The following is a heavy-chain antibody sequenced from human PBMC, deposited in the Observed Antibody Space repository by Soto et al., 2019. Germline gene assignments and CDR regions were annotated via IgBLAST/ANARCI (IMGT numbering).Heavy chain of an antibody. CDR1: GFTFSNAW. Sequence: GGSLRLSCAASGFTFSNAWMNWVRQAPGKGLEWVGRIKSKTAGGTTDYAAPVKGRFTISRDDSKNTLYLQMNSLKTEDTAVYYCTATDCGGDCWVDYWGQGTLVTVSS. CDR2: IKSKTAGGTT. D-gene: IGHD2-21*02. CDR3: TATDCGGDCWVDY. J-gene: IGHJ4*02. V-gene: IGHV3-15*07.